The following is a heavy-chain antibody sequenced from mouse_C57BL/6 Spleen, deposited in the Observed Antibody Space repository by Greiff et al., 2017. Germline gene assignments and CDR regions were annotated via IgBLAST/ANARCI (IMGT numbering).Heavy chain of an antibody. CDR2: IYPSDSET. CDR1: GYTFTSYW. J-gene: IGHJ2*01. V-gene: IGHV1-61*01. CDR3: ARELYYCDY. Sequence: QVQLKQPGAELVRPGSSVKLSCKASGYTFTSYWMDWVKQRPGHGLEWIGNIYPSDSETHYNQKFKDKATLTVDKSSSTAYMQLSSRTSEDSAVYYCARELYYCDYWGQGTTRTVAS.